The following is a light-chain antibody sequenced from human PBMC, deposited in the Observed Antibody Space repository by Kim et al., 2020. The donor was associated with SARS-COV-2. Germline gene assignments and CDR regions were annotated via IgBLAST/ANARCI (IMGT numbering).Light chain of an antibody. CDR2: VNTDGSH. V-gene: IGLV4-69*01. Sequence: QLVLTQSPSASASLGASVKLTCTLSSGHSSNAIAWHQQQPEKGPRYLMKVNTDGSHTKGDGIPDRFSGSSSGAERYLTISSLQSDDEADYYCQTWGTGIWVFGGGTQLTVL. CDR1: SGHSSNA. J-gene: IGLJ3*02. CDR3: QTWGTGIWV.